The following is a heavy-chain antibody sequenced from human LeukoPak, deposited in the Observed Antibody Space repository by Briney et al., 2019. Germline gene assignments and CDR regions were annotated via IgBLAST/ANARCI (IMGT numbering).Heavy chain of an antibody. Sequence: PGGSLRLSCAASGFTFSSYWMSWVRQTPGKGLVWVSRINSDGLSTSYADSVKGRFTISRDNAKNTLYLQMNSLRAEDTAVYYCARDLPGLSAAGTFDCWGQGTLVTVSS. V-gene: IGHV3-74*01. D-gene: IGHD6-13*01. J-gene: IGHJ4*02. CDR2: INSDGLST. CDR3: ARDLPGLSAAGTFDC. CDR1: GFTFSSYW.